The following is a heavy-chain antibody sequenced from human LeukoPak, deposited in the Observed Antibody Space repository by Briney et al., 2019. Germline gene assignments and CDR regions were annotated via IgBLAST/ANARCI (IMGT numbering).Heavy chain of an antibody. CDR1: GFTFSSYS. CDR2: ISNSGSSK. J-gene: IGHJ6*04. V-gene: IGHV3-21*01. Sequence: GGSLRLSCAASGFTFSSYSMNWVRQAPGKGLEWVASISNSGSSKYYAYSVKGRFTISRHNAKNSLYLQMNSLRAEDTAVYYCARARDCSSTSCYDYYYYYGMDVGGKGPTLTVS. D-gene: IGHD2-2*01. CDR3: ARARDCSSTSCYDYYYYYGMDV.